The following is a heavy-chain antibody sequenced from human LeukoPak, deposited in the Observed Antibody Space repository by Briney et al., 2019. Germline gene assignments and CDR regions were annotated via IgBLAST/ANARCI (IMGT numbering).Heavy chain of an antibody. Sequence: PGGSLRLSCAASGFTFSDYYMSWIRQAPGKGLEWVSYISSSGSTIYYADSVKGRFTISRDNAKNSLYLQMNSLRAEDTAVYYCARDPELRSGSCYSGCGLGDYWGQGTLVTVSS. CDR2: ISSSGSTI. V-gene: IGHV3-11*01. CDR3: ARDPELRSGSCYSGCGLGDY. J-gene: IGHJ4*02. CDR1: GFTFSDYY. D-gene: IGHD2-15*01.